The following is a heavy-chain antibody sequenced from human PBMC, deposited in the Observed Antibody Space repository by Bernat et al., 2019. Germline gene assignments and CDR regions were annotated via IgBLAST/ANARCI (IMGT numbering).Heavy chain of an antibody. CDR2: INHSGST. V-gene: IGHV4-34*01. Sequence: QVQLQQWGAGLLKPSETLSLTCAVYGGSFSGYYWSWIRQPPGKGLEWIGEINHSGSTNYNPSLKSRVTISVDTSKNQFSLKLSSVTAADTAVDYCARGGRVRRYVFDYWGQGTLVTVSS. CDR3: ARGGRVRRYVFDY. J-gene: IGHJ4*02. CDR1: GGSFSGYY. D-gene: IGHD3-16*01.